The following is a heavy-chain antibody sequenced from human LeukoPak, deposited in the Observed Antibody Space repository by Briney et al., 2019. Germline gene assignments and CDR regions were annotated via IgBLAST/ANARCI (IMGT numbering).Heavy chain of an antibody. V-gene: IGHV3-23*01. J-gene: IGHJ4*02. CDR2: ISGSGGST. Sequence: PGGSLRLFCAASGFTFRSYAMSWVRQAPGKGLDWVSSISGSGGSTYYADSVKDRFTISRDNSKNTLYLQMNSLRAEDTAVYYCAQDCSGGSCPFYWGQGTLVTVSS. CDR3: AQDCSGGSCPFY. CDR1: GFTFRSYA. D-gene: IGHD2-15*01.